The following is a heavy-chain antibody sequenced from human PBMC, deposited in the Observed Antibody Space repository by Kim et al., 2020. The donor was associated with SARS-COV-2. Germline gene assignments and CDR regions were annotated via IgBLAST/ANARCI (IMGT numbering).Heavy chain of an antibody. CDR3: ARNYYDSSGYHLRVDY. J-gene: IGHJ4*02. CDR2: MNPNSGNT. V-gene: IGHV1-8*01. CDR1: GYTFTSYD. D-gene: IGHD3-22*01. Sequence: ASVKVSCKASGYTFTSYDINWVRQATGQGLEWMGWMNPNSGNTGYAQKFQGRVTMTRNTSISTAYMELSSLRSEDTAVYYCARNYYDSSGYHLRVDYWGQGPLVTVSS.